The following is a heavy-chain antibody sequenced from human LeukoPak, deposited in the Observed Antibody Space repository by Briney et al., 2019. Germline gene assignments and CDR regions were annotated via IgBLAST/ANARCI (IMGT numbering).Heavy chain of an antibody. CDR1: GYTFTDYY. CDR3: ARDPPRRSGYSSSWSPY. CDR2: INPNSGGT. V-gene: IGHV1-2*02. D-gene: IGHD6-13*01. Sequence: GASVKVSCKASGYTFTDYYMHWVRQAPGQGLEWMGWINPNSGGTNYAQKFQGRVTMTRDTSISTAYMELSRLRSDDTAVYYCARDPPRRSGYSSSWSPYWGQGTLVTVSS. J-gene: IGHJ4*02.